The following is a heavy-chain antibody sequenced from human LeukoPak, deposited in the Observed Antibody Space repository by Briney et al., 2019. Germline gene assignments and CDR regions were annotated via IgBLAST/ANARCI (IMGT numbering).Heavy chain of an antibody. V-gene: IGHV3-21*05. D-gene: IGHD2-2*01. J-gene: IGHJ4*02. CDR3: ARDHCSSTSCYVYFDY. Sequence: PGGSLRLSCAASGFTFSSYEMNWVRQAPGKGLEWVSYISSSSSYIYYADSVKGRFTISRDNAKNSLYLQMNSLRAEDTAVYYCARDHCSSTSCYVYFDYWGQGTLVTVSS. CDR2: ISSSSSYI. CDR1: GFTFSSYE.